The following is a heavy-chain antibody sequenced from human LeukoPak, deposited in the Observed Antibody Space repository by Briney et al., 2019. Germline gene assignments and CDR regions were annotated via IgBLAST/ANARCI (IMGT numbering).Heavy chain of an antibody. V-gene: IGHV3-48*03. CDR2: ISSSGSTI. J-gene: IGHJ4*02. CDR1: GFTFSSYE. CDR3: ARDRGAQWLVPLDY. Sequence: GGSLRLSCAASGFTFSSYEMNWVRQAPGKGLEWVSYISSSGSTIYYADSVKGRFTISRDNAKNSLYLQMNSLRAEDTAAYYCARDRGAQWLVPLDYWGQGTLVTVSS. D-gene: IGHD6-19*01.